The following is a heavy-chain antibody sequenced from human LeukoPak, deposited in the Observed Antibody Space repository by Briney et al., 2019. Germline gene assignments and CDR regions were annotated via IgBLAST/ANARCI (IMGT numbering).Heavy chain of an antibody. CDR1: GFTFSSYE. D-gene: IGHD5-18*01. J-gene: IGHJ4*02. CDR3: ARDLDSYGSDY. V-gene: IGHV3-48*03. CDR2: ISSSGSTI. Sequence: HPGGSLRLSCAASGFTFSSYEMNWVRQALGKGLEWVSYISSSGSTIYYADSVKGRFTISRDNAKNSLYLQMNSLRAEDTAVYYCARDLDSYGSDYWGQGTLVTVSS.